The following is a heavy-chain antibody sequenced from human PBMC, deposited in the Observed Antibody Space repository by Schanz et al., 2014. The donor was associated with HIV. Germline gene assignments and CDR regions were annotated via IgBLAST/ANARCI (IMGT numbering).Heavy chain of an antibody. CDR2: MYYSGSS. V-gene: IGHV4-61*05. CDR3: ARTPYYFDY. Sequence: QLQLQESGPGLVKPSETLSLTCSVSGDSISNTTHYWGWIRQPPGKGLEWIGYMYYSGSSKNNPSLKSRVTISVDTSKNQFSLKLSSVTAADTAVYYCARTPYYFDYWGQGTLVTVSS. J-gene: IGHJ4*02. CDR1: GDSISNTTHY.